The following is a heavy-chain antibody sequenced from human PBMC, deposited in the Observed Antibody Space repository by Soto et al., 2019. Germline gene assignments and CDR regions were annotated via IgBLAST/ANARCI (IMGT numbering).Heavy chain of an antibody. Sequence: QVQLVQSGTEVKKPGSSVKVSCKASGGTFSRYAINWVRQAPGQGLAWMGGIIPMFGTANYAQTFQGRVTITADESTSTAYIELRSLRSEDTAVYYCAQTLGLAVSGPCRCDLWGRGTLVTVTS. CDR1: GGTFSRYA. D-gene: IGHD6-19*01. V-gene: IGHV1-69*12. CDR3: AQTLGLAVSGPCRCDL. CDR2: IIPMFGTA. J-gene: IGHJ2*01.